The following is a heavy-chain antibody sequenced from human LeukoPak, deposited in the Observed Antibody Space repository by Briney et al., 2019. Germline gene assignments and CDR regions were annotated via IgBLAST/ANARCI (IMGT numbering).Heavy chain of an antibody. V-gene: IGHV1-24*01. CDR2: FNPEDGET. CDR1: GYTLTELS. Sequence: ASVTVSCKVSGYTLTELSMHWVRQAPGQGSEWMGGFNPEDGETIYAQKFQGRVTMTEDTSTDTAYMELSSLRSEDTAVYYCATSGTPIFGVVSDWFDPWGQGTRVTVSS. J-gene: IGHJ5*02. D-gene: IGHD3-3*01. CDR3: ATSGTPIFGVVSDWFDP.